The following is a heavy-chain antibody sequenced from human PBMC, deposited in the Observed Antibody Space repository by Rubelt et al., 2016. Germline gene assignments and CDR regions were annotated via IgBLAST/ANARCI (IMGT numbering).Heavy chain of an antibody. Sequence: QVQLVQSGAEVKKPGASVKVSCKASGYTFTSYALHWVRQAPGQRLEWMGWINAGNGNTKYSQKFQGRVTITRDTSASTAYIELSSLRSEDTAVYYCARVLTYYYDSSGYLYWGQGTLVTVSS. V-gene: IGHV1-3*01. J-gene: IGHJ4*02. D-gene: IGHD3-22*01. CDR1: GYTFTSYA. CDR2: INAGNGNT. CDR3: ARVLTYYYDSSGYLY.